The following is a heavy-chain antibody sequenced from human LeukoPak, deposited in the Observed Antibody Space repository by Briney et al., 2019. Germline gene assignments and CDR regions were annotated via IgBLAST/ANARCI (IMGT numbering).Heavy chain of an antibody. D-gene: IGHD6-13*01. CDR1: GGTFSSYA. CDR3: ASRYSSTAFDY. Sequence: ASVKVSCKASGGTFSSYAISWVRQAPGQGLEWMGGIIPIFGTANYAQKFQGRVTITADKSTSTAYMELSSLRSEDTAVYYCASRYSSTAFDYWGQGTLVTVSS. J-gene: IGHJ4*02. CDR2: IIPIFGTA. V-gene: IGHV1-69*06.